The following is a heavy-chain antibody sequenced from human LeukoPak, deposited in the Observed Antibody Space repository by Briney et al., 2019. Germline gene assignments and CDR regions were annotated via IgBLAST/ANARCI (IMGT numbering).Heavy chain of an antibody. J-gene: IGHJ4*02. Sequence: ASETLSLTCTVSGYSISTGYYWDWIRQPPGKGLEWIGTFYHGGSTYYNPSLKSRVTISVDTSKNQFSLKLSSVTAADTAVYYCARVWFGEYRIDYWGQGTLVTVSS. CDR3: ARVWFGEYRIDY. V-gene: IGHV4-38-2*02. D-gene: IGHD3-10*01. CDR1: GYSISTGYY. CDR2: FYHGGST.